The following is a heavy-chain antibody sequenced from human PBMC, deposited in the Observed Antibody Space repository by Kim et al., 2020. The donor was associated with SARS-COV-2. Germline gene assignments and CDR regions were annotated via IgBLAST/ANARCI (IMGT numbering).Heavy chain of an antibody. CDR3: AREIGGRLTGVYGSGSYYSTYYFDY. CDR1: GGSISSYY. Sequence: SETLSLTCTVSGGSISSYYWSWIRQPPGKGLEWIGYIYYSGSTNYNPSLKSRVTISVDTSKNQFSLKLSSVTAADTAVYYCAREIGGRLTGVYGSGSYYSTYYFDYWGQGTLVTVSS. CDR2: IYYSGST. J-gene: IGHJ4*02. D-gene: IGHD3-10*01. V-gene: IGHV4-59*13.